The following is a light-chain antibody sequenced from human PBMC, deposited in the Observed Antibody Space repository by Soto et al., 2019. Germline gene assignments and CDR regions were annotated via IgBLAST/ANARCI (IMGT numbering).Light chain of an antibody. Sequence: ENVLTQSPGTLSLSPGDRATLSCMASRSVSSSYLAWYQQKPGQAPRLLIYGASSRATGIPDRFSGSGSGTDFTLTISRLEPEDFAVYYCQQYGSSLPLTFGGGTKVDI. CDR2: GAS. CDR1: RSVSSSY. J-gene: IGKJ4*01. CDR3: QQYGSSLPLT. V-gene: IGKV3-20*01.